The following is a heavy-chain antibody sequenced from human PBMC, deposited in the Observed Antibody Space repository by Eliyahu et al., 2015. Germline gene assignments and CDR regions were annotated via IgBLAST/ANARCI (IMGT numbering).Heavy chain of an antibody. J-gene: IGHJ3*01. Sequence: QVQLVESGGGVXQPGRSLRLSXXASGFXFSNXAMYWVRQAPGKGLEWVATISYDGGNKYYSDSVKGRFTISRDNSKNTLYLQMSSLRVEDTAMYYCSRDSGGHLENRGHGFDVWGQGTMVTVSS. CDR2: ISYDGGNK. V-gene: IGHV3-30-3*01. CDR1: GFXFSNXA. D-gene: IGHD3-3*01. CDR3: SRDSGGHLENRGHGFDV.